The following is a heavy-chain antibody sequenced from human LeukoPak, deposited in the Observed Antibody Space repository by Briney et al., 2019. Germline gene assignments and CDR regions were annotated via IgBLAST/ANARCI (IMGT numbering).Heavy chain of an antibody. D-gene: IGHD1-20*01. J-gene: IGHJ4*02. V-gene: IGHV1-24*01. Sequence: ASVKVSCKVSGYTLTKLAMHWVRQAPGKGLEWMGGFDPEDGETIYAQKFQGRVTMTEDTSTDTAYMDLSGLRSEDTAVYYCARDHRYNWNEPDYWGQGILVTVSS. CDR2: FDPEDGET. CDR3: ARDHRYNWNEPDY. CDR1: GYTLTKLA.